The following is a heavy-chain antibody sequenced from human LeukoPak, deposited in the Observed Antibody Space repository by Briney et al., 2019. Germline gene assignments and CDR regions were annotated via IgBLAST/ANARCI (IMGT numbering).Heavy chain of an antibody. CDR1: GFTFSSYS. D-gene: IGHD1-26*01. CDR3: AKKVVVGATSPYSDFQD. V-gene: IGHV3-21*04. J-gene: IGHJ1*01. Sequence: GGSLRLSCAASGFTFSSYSMNWVRQAPGKGLEWVSSISSSSSYIYYADSVKGRFSISRDNSKNTLYLQMNSLRAEDTALYYCAKKVVVGATSPYSDFQDWGQGTLVTVSS. CDR2: ISSSSSYI.